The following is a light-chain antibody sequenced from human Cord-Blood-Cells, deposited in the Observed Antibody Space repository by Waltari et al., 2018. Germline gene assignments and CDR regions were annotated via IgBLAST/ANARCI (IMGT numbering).Light chain of an antibody. CDR3: QVWDSSSDHVV. CDR1: NIGSKS. Sequence: SYVLTQPPSVSVAPGKTARITCGGNNIGSKSVHWYQQKPGQARVRVIYADSDGPSGIPERLSGSNAGNTATLTISRVEAGDEADYYCQVWDSSSDHVVFGGGTKLTVL. CDR2: ADS. J-gene: IGLJ2*01. V-gene: IGLV3-21*04.